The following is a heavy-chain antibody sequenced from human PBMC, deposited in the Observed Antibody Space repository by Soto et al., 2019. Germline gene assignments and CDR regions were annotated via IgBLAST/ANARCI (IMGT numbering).Heavy chain of an antibody. D-gene: IGHD3-3*01. CDR1: GGSISSISYY. Sequence: SDTLSLTFTVSGGSISSISYYWGWIRQPPGKGLELIGSIYYSGSTYYNPSLKSRVTISVDTYKNQFSLKLSSVTAADTAVYYCARQLVEDFWSGTNDAFHXWGQGTMVTVS. V-gene: IGHV4-39*01. J-gene: IGHJ3*02. CDR3: ARQLVEDFWSGTNDAFHX. CDR2: IYYSGST.